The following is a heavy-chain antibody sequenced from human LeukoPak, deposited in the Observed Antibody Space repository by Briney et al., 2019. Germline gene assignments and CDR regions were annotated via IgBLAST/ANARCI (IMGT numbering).Heavy chain of an antibody. CDR2: IYSDGST. V-gene: IGHV3-53*01. Sequence: GGSLRLSCAVSGFIVNTYYMSWVRQAPGKGLEWVSIIYSDGSTYYADSVKGRFTISRDTSKNTLFLQMNSLRAEDTAVYYCARIYSGSHYSWGQGALVTISS. CDR1: GFIVNTYY. J-gene: IGHJ4*02. CDR3: ARIYSGSHYS. D-gene: IGHD1-26*01.